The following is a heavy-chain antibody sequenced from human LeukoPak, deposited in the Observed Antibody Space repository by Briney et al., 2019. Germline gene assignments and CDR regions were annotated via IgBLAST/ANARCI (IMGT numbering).Heavy chain of an antibody. CDR2: IKQDESEK. D-gene: IGHD6-13*01. Sequence: GGSLRLSCTASGFTFSSYWMSWVRQAPGKGLEWVANIKQDESEKFYVDSVKGRFTISRDNAKNSLYLQMNSLRAEDTAVYYCARDPGIPAAGTVGYFDYWGQGTLVTVSS. CDR3: ARDPGIPAAGTVGYFDY. V-gene: IGHV3-7*01. CDR1: GFTFSSYW. J-gene: IGHJ4*02.